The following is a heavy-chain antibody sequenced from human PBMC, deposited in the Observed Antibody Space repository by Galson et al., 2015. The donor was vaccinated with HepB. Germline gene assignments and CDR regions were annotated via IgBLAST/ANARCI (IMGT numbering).Heavy chain of an antibody. Sequence: SLRLSCAASGFTVSSNYMSWVRQAPGKGLEWVSVIYSGGSTYCADSVKGRFTIYRDKSKNTLYLQMNSLRAEDTAVYYCARAILSLRIAVAGPVYGMDVWGQGTTVTVSS. CDR2: IYSGGST. J-gene: IGHJ6*02. CDR1: GFTVSSNY. D-gene: IGHD6-19*01. CDR3: ARAILSLRIAVAGPVYGMDV. V-gene: IGHV3-66*01.